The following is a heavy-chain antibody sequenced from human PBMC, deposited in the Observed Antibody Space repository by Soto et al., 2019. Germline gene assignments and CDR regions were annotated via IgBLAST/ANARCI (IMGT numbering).Heavy chain of an antibody. D-gene: IGHD6-19*01. Sequence: GGSLRLSCAASGFTFSGSAMHWVRQASGKGLEWVGRIRSKANSYATAYAASVKGRVTISRDDSKNTAYLQMNSLKTEDTAVYYCTRQERSSGLKTFDIWGQGTMVTVSS. CDR2: IRSKANSYAT. V-gene: IGHV3-73*01. CDR3: TRQERSSGLKTFDI. J-gene: IGHJ3*02. CDR1: GFTFSGSA.